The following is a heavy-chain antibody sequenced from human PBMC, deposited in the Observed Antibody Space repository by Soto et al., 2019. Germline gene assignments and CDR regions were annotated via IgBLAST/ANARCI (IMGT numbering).Heavy chain of an antibody. D-gene: IGHD2-15*01. CDR1: GGSLSTNP. Sequence: QVQLVQSGTEVKKPGSSVKVSCKASGGSLSTNPISWVRQAPGQGLEWMGGTGSGTGPGNHAQKFQGRLTVTADKSTNTIYMELTNLSAEDTAVYYCARRDSGGFYRFFDSWGQGTLVTVSS. J-gene: IGHJ4*02. CDR3: ARRDSGGFYRFFDS. V-gene: IGHV1-69*06. CDR2: TGSGTGPG.